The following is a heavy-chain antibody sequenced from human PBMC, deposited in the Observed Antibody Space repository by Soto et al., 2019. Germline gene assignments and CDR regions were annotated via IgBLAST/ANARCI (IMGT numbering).Heavy chain of an antibody. V-gene: IGHV4-59*11. CDR1: GGSINNHY. J-gene: IGHJ4*02. Sequence: SETLSLTCTVSGGSINNHYWSWIRQPPEKGLFWFAFFFSSGSINYTPSLRSRVTFSVTTSKNHFSLNLTFLTAADTAIYYCAGANWYSEYWGQETLVPVS. D-gene: IGHD7-27*01. CDR2: FFSSGSI. CDR3: AGANWYSEY.